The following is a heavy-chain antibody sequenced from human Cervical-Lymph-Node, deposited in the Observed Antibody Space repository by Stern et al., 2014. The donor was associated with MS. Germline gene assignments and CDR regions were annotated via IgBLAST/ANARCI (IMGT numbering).Heavy chain of an antibody. CDR2: ISDTGSTI. Sequence: MQLVESGGGLVKPGGSLRLSCAVSGFTFNDLYINWIRQAPGKGLQWVSYISDTGSTILYADSVKGRFTISRDKNTNSFYLQMDRLRAEDTAVYYCSTLVAYWGQGTLVTVSP. J-gene: IGHJ4*02. CDR3: STLVAY. V-gene: IGHV3-11*01. CDR1: GFTFNDLY.